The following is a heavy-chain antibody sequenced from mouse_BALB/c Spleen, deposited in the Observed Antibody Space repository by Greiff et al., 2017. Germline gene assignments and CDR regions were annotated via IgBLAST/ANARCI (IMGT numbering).Heavy chain of an antibody. CDR1: GFTFSSFG. J-gene: IGHJ4*01. CDR3: ASSGVTTVVAKDYAMDD. CDR2: ISSGSSTI. Sequence: DVKLVESGGGLVQPGGSRKLSCAASGFTFSSFGMHWVRQAPEKGLEWVAYISSGSSTIYYADTVKGRFTISRDNPKNTLFLQMTSLRSEDTAMYYCASSGVTTVVAKDYAMDDWGQGTSVTVAS. V-gene: IGHV5-17*02. D-gene: IGHD1-1*01.